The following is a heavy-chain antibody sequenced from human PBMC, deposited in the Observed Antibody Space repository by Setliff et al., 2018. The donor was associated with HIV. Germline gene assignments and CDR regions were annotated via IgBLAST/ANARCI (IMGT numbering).Heavy chain of an antibody. D-gene: IGHD2-2*01. CDR2: INHSGST. CDR3: AVTDIVVVPAAMREYYFDY. Sequence: PSETLSLTCAVYGGSFSGYYWSWIRQPPGKGLEWIGEINHSGSTNYNPSLKSRVTISVDTSKNQFSLKLSSVTAADTAVYYCAVTDIVVVPAAMREYYFDYWGRGTLVTVSS. J-gene: IGHJ4*02. V-gene: IGHV4-34*01. CDR1: GGSFSGYY.